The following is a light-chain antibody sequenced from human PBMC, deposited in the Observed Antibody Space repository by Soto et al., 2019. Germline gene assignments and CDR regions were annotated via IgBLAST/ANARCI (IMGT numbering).Light chain of an antibody. V-gene: IGKV1-5*01. CDR3: QHYRRNTWS. Sequence: DIQMTQSPSTLSASVGGRVTITCRASQSVGTWVAWYQQKPGKAPKLLIYGASNLESGVPSRFSGSGSGTDFTLTITTLQPDDFATYFCQHYRRNTWSFGPGTKVDI. CDR1: QSVGTW. CDR2: GAS. J-gene: IGKJ1*01.